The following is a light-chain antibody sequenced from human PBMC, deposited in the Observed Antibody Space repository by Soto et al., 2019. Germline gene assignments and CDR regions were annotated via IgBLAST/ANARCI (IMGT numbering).Light chain of an antibody. CDR1: QNIRTY. CDR2: SAS. V-gene: IGKV1-39*01. CDR3: QQGHSTPYT. Sequence: DIQMTQSPYSLSASLGDSVTITCRASQNIRTYLNWYQQKPGRAPKLLIHSASALPSGVPSRFGGSGSGTEFTLTMSGLQPEDFASYYCQQGHSTPYTFGQGTKVEIK. J-gene: IGKJ2*01.